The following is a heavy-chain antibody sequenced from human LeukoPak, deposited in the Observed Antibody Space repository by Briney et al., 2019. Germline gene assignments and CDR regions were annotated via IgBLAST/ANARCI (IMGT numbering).Heavy chain of an antibody. J-gene: IGHJ3*02. V-gene: IGHV1-2*02. Sequence: ASVKVSCKASGYTFTGYYMHWVRQARGQGLEWMGSINPYSGGTNYAQKFQARVTMTRDTSISTGYMELSRLRSDDTAVYYCARDGLPRVVVVATTRSDAFDIWGQGTMVTVSS. CDR2: INPYSGGT. D-gene: IGHD2-15*01. CDR1: GYTFTGYY. CDR3: ARDGLPRVVVVATTRSDAFDI.